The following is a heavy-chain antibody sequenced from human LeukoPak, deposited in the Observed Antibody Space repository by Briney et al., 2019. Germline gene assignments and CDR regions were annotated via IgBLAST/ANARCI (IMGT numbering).Heavy chain of an antibody. D-gene: IGHD3-10*01. CDR2: IYHTGST. CDR3: AGGYYYGSGSYSYMDV. V-gene: IGHV4-38-2*02. Sequence: PSETLSLTCTVSGYSISSGYYWGWIRQPPGKGLEWIVNIYHTGSTYYNPSLKSRVTISVDTSKNQFSLKLSSVTAADTAVYYCAGGYYYGSGSYSYMDVWGKGTTVTISS. CDR1: GYSISSGYY. J-gene: IGHJ6*03.